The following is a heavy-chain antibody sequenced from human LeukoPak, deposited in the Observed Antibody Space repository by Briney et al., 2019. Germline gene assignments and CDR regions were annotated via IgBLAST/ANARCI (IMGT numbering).Heavy chain of an antibody. V-gene: IGHV3-74*01. Sequence: PGGSLRLSCAASGFTFSSYWMHWVRQAPGKGLVWVSRINRDGSSTTSADSVKGRFTISRDNAKNTLYLRMNSLRAEDTAVYFCVRDTYGPEYWGQGTLVTVSS. D-gene: IGHD4-17*01. CDR1: GFTFSSYW. J-gene: IGHJ4*02. CDR2: INRDGSST. CDR3: VRDTYGPEY.